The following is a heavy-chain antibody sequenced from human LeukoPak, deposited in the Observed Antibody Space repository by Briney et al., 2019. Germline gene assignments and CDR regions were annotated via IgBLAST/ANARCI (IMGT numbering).Heavy chain of an antibody. J-gene: IGHJ5*02. D-gene: IGHD3-22*01. Sequence: GRSLRLSCAASGFTFSSYGMHWVRQAPGKVLEWVAVIWYDGSNKYYADSVKGRFTISRDNSKNTLYLQMNSLRAEDTAVYYCARDLRHSSGYPRRDWFDPWGQGTLVTVSS. CDR3: ARDLRHSSGYPRRDWFDP. CDR2: IWYDGSNK. CDR1: GFTFSSYG. V-gene: IGHV3-33*01.